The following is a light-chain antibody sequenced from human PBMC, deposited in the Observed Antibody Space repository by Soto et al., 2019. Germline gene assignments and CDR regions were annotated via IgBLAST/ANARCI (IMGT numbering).Light chain of an antibody. CDR2: DAS. V-gene: IGKV1-33*01. CDR1: QDISNY. J-gene: IGKJ5*01. Sequence: DIQMTQSPSSLSASVGDRVTITCQASQDISNYLNWYQQKPGKAPKLLIYDASNLQTGVPSRFSGSGSGTDFTFTINNLQPEDVATYYCQQYDNLPSITFGQGTRLKIK. CDR3: QQYDNLPSIT.